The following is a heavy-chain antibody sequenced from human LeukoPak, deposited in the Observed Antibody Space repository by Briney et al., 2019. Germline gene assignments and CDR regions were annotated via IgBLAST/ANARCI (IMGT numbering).Heavy chain of an antibody. V-gene: IGHV4-59*01. CDR2: IYYSGST. Sequence: PSETLSLTCTVSGGSISSYYWSWIRQPPGKGLEWIGYIYYSGSTNYNPSLKSQVTISVDTSKNQFSLKLSSVTAADTAVYYCARAPGILNDAFDIWGQGTMVTVSS. CDR3: ARAPGILNDAFDI. D-gene: IGHD3-10*01. CDR1: GGSISSYY. J-gene: IGHJ3*02.